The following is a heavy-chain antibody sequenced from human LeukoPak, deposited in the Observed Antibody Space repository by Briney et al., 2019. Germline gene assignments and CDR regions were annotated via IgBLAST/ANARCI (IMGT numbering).Heavy chain of an antibody. CDR3: AKDRAVRGVIIVD. Sequence: GRSLRLSCAASGFTIIGYAMYWIRQAPGKGLEWVAFIRYDGSNKYYADSVKGRFTISRDNSKNTLYLQMNSLRAEDTAVYYCAKDRAVRGVIIVDWGQGTLVTVSS. CDR2: IRYDGSNK. J-gene: IGHJ4*02. V-gene: IGHV3-30*02. CDR1: GFTIIGYA. D-gene: IGHD3-10*01.